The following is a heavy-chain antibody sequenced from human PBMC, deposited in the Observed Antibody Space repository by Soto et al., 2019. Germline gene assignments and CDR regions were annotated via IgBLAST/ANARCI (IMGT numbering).Heavy chain of an antibody. V-gene: IGHV4-31*03. J-gene: IGHJ5*02. CDR3: ARAQVSDYYDSSGYSNLFDP. CDR2: IYYSGST. CDR1: GGSISSGGYY. D-gene: IGHD3-22*01. Sequence: SETLSLTCTVSGGSISSGGYYWSWIRQHPGKGLEWIGYIYYSGSTYYNPSLKSRVTISVDTSKNQFSLKLSSVTAADTAVYYCARAQVSDYYDSSGYSNLFDPWGQGTPVTVSS.